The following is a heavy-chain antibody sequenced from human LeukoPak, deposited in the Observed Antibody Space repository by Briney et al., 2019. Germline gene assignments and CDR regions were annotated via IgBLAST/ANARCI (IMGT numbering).Heavy chain of an antibody. D-gene: IGHD2-2*01. CDR2: IYYSGST. CDR3: ARGGRGYQLPRPRWFDP. CDR1: GGSISSYY. Sequence: SETLSLTCTVSGGSISSYYWSWIRQPPGKGLEWIGYIYYSGSTNYNPSLKSRVTISVDTSKNQFSLKLSSVTAADTAVYYWARGGRGYQLPRPRWFDPWGQGTLVTVSS. J-gene: IGHJ5*02. V-gene: IGHV4-59*01.